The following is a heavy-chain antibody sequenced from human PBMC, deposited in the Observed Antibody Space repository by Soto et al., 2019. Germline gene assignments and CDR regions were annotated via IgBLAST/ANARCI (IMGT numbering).Heavy chain of an antibody. CDR3: ARRVVGAPRHPDFDY. J-gene: IGHJ4*02. D-gene: IGHD2-15*01. CDR1: GASLSSSDHF. CDR2: IYHSGTT. V-gene: IGHV4-39*02. Sequence: QLQLQETGPGPVKPSETLSLRCAVSGASLSSSDHFWGWFRQSPGKGLEWLASIYHSGTTYYNRSLKSRLTISVDMSASHFSLRLTSVNAADTAVYYCARRVVGAPRHPDFDYWGQGTLVTVSS.